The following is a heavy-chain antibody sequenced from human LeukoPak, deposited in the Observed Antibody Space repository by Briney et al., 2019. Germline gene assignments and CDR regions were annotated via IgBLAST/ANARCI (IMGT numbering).Heavy chain of an antibody. CDR1: GFTFSSYG. V-gene: IGHV3-21*01. CDR3: ARDTETTRAEYYYYGMDV. D-gene: IGHD1-1*01. J-gene: IGHJ6*02. CDR2: IATDKSHT. Sequence: GGSLRLSCAASGFTFSSYGMHWVRRAPGKGLEWVSAIATDKSHTWYPDSVKGRFTISRDNAKNSLYLQMNSLRAEDTAVYYCARDTETTRAEYYYYGMDVWGQGTTVIVSS.